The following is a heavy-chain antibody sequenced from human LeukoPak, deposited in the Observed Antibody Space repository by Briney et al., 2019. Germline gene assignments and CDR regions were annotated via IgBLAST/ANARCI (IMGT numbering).Heavy chain of an antibody. V-gene: IGHV3-53*01. Sequence: GGSLRLSCAASGFTVSSNYMSWVRQAPGKGLEWVSVIYSGGSTFYADSVKGRFSISRDNSKNTLYLQMNSLRAEDTAVYYCARERRGIAAADIDYWGQGTLVTVSS. CDR1: GFTVSSNY. CDR3: ARERRGIAAADIDY. J-gene: IGHJ4*02. D-gene: IGHD6-13*01. CDR2: IYSGGST.